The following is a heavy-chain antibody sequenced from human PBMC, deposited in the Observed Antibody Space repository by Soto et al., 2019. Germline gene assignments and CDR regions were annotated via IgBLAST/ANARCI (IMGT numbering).Heavy chain of an antibody. V-gene: IGHV3-74*01. CDR1: GLPCRCYC. Sequence: GGNLELACRSSGLPCRCYCSIWSRQAPGKGLVWVARIRSDGSTTNYADSVKGRFTISRDNAKNTLNLQMNSLTVEDPAVYYCARVAGVYDRIDYYFDYCVQGT. CDR3: ARVAGVYDRIDYYFDY. D-gene: IGHD3-22*01. J-gene: IGHJ4*02. CDR2: IRSDGSTT.